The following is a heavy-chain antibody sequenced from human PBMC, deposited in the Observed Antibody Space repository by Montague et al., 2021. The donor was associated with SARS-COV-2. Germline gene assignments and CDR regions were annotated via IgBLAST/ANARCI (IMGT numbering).Heavy chain of an antibody. J-gene: IGHJ4*02. CDR2: ISSSSSYI. Sequence: SLRLSCAASGFTFSSYSMNWVRQAPGKGLEWVSSISSSSSYIYYADSVKGRFTISRDNAKNSLYLQMSSLRAEDTAVYYCARDDFRIAAAVFDYWGQGTLVTVSS. CDR3: ARDDFRIAAAVFDY. CDR1: GFTFSSYS. D-gene: IGHD6-13*01. V-gene: IGHV3-21*01.